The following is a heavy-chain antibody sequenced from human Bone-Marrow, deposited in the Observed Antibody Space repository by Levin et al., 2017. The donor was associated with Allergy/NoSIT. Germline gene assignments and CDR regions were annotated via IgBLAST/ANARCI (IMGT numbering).Heavy chain of an antibody. CDR1: GGTFSSYA. CDR3: ARELGGGSSDYYYYYYMDV. J-gene: IGHJ6*03. Sequence: SVKVSCKASGGTFSSYAISWVRQAPGQGLEWMGGIIPIFGTANYAQKFQGRVTITADKSTSTAYMELSSLRSEDTAVYYCARELGGGSSDYYYYYYMDVWGKGTTVTVSS. CDR2: IIPIFGTA. V-gene: IGHV1-69*06. D-gene: IGHD2-15*01.